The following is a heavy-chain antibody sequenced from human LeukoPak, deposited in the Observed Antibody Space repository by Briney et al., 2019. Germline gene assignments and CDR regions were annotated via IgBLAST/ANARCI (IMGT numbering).Heavy chain of an antibody. CDR3: AKDINYDNSGYYGE. V-gene: IGHV3-9*01. CDR2: ISWNNGSI. J-gene: IGHJ4*02. D-gene: IGHD3-22*01. Sequence: GRSLRLSCAASGFTFDDYAMHWVRQAPGKGLEWVSGISWNNGSIGYADSVKGRFTISRDNAKNSLYLQMNSLRVEDTALYYCAKDINYDNSGYYGEWGQGTLVTVSS. CDR1: GFTFDDYA.